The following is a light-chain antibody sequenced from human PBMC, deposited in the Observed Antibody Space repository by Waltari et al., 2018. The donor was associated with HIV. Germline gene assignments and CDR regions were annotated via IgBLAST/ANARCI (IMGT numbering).Light chain of an antibody. J-gene: IGLJ1*01. CDR1: SSDVGSYNL. CDR3: CSYAGSPYV. Sequence: QSALTQPASVSGSHGQSITISCTGTSSDVGSYNLVSWYQQHPGKAPKLMIYEVNKRPSGVSNRFSGSKSGNTASLTISGLQAEDEADYYCCSYAGSPYVFGTGTKVTVL. CDR2: EVN. V-gene: IGLV2-23*02.